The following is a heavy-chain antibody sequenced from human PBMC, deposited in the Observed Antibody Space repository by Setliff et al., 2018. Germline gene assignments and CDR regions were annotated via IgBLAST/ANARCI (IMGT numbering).Heavy chain of an antibody. CDR2: ISPYNGNT. CDR1: GFGFTTFG. V-gene: IGHV1-18*01. J-gene: IGHJ4*02. Sequence: ASVKVSCKTSGFGFTTFGFSWVRRAPGQGLEWLGSISPYNGNTNYPQWLQDRVTMTIDTSATTVYMELQSLRSDDTAVYYCVRSSAPQVVLAADFDFWGQGTPVTV. CDR3: VRSSAPQVVLAADFDF. D-gene: IGHD6-19*01.